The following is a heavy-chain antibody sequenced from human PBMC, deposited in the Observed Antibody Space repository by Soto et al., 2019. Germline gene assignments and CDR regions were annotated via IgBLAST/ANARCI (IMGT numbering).Heavy chain of an antibody. CDR2: IYHSGTT. CDR3: ARDIGAGTGRDY. V-gene: IGHV4-31*03. CDR1: GDSIRSAHYF. D-gene: IGHD6-19*01. Sequence: SETLSLTCSVFGDSIRSAHYFWGWVRQPPGKGLEWIGYIYHSGTTYYDPSLKSRVTISVDTSNNQFSLKLSSVTAADTAVYYCARDIGAGTGRDYWGQGTLVTVSS. J-gene: IGHJ4*02.